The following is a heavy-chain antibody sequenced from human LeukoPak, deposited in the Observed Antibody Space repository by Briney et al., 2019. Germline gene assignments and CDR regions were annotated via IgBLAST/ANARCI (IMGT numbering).Heavy chain of an antibody. CDR1: GGTFSTYA. D-gene: IGHD6-13*01. CDR2: IIPIFGTT. J-gene: IGHJ4*02. Sequence: GASVQVSCQASGGTFSTYAISWVRQAPGQGLEWMGGIIPIFGTTNYAQKFQGRVTIAADESTSTAYMELSSLRSEDTAVYYCARGNSSSWEFDFWGQGTLVTVSS. V-gene: IGHV1-69*13. CDR3: ARGNSSSWEFDF.